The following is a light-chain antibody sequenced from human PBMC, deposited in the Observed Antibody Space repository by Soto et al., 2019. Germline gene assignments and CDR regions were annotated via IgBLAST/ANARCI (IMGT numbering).Light chain of an antibody. CDR1: QGISSY. CDR2: AAS. Sequence: DIQLTQSPSFLSASVGDRVTITCRASQGISSYVAWYQQKPGKAPKVLIYAASTLKSGVPSRFSGSGSGTEFNLTISSLQAEDFATYHCQQVKNYPLTFGGGTRVEIK. J-gene: IGKJ4*01. CDR3: QQVKNYPLT. V-gene: IGKV1-9*01.